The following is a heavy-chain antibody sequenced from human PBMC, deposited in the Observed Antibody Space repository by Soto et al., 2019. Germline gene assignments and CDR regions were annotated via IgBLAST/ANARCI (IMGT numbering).Heavy chain of an antibody. CDR2: IIPMHGIA. J-gene: IGHJ6*02. CDR3: ARDGDYYDSSGFKRDYHYYGMDV. V-gene: IGHV1-69*01. CDR1: GGSFSDYA. D-gene: IGHD3-22*01. Sequence: QVQLVQSGAEVKKPGSSVKVSCQASGGSFSDYAISWVRQAPGQGLEWMGGIIPMHGIADNAQKFQGRVIITADEYTSTVYMELSSLGAEDTAAYYCARDGDYYDSSGFKRDYHYYGMDVWGQGTTVTVAS.